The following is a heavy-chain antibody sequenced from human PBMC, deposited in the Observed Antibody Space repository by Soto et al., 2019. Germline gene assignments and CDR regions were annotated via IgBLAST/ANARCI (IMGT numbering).Heavy chain of an antibody. D-gene: IGHD1-1*01. CDR1: GFTFTNYY. J-gene: IGHJ4*02. Sequence: QVQLVQPGAEVKKPGASVKVSCKTSGFTFTNYYINWVRQAPGQGLEVMGWISAYSGNTNCAQNLQGRVTMTTDTSASTAYLELRSLRSDDTAVYFCARGDTYYVNWYFDYWGQGTLVTVSS. V-gene: IGHV1-18*01. CDR3: ARGDTYYVNWYFDY. CDR2: ISAYSGNT.